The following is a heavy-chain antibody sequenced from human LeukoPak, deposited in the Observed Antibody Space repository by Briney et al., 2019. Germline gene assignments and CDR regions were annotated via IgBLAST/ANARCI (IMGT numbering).Heavy chain of an antibody. V-gene: IGHV1-69*05. J-gene: IGHJ6*03. CDR1: GGTFSSYA. CDR3: ARDREGSGGEGYYYMDV. Sequence: VASVKVSCKASGGTFSSYAISWARQAPGQGLEWMGGIIPIFGTANYAQKFQGRVTITTDESTSTAYMELSSLRSEDTAVYYCARDREGSGGEGYYYMDVWGKGTTVTVSS. D-gene: IGHD7-27*01. CDR2: IIPIFGTA.